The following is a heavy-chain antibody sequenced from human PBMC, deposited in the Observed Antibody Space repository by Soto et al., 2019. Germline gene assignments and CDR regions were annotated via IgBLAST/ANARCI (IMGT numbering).Heavy chain of an antibody. CDR2: FSVYNGNT. J-gene: IGHJ6*02. V-gene: IGHV1-18*01. D-gene: IGHD2-15*01. Sequence: QVQLVQSGAEVKKPGASVKVSCKASGYTFTSYGISWVRQAPGQGLEWMGWFSVYNGNTNYAQKLQGRVTMTTDTSTSATSIELRILSSDDTAVYYCARDRLYCSGGSCYSNYYFYGIDVWGQGTTVTVSS. CDR3: ARDRLYCSGGSCYSNYYFYGIDV. CDR1: GYTFTSYG.